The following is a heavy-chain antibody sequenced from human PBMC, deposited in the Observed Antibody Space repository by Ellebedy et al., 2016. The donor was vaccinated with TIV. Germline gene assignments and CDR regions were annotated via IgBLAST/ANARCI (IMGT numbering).Heavy chain of an antibody. V-gene: IGHV3-48*04. Sequence: GESLKISXAASAFTFSSYSMNWVRQAPGKRLEWVAYISSDDSSRYYGGPVKGRFTISRDNAKNAVYLQMNSLRAEDTAVYYCATEKGATGQYYYGMDVWGQGTTVTVSS. J-gene: IGHJ6*02. CDR3: ATEKGATGQYYYGMDV. CDR1: AFTFSSYS. CDR2: ISSDDSSR.